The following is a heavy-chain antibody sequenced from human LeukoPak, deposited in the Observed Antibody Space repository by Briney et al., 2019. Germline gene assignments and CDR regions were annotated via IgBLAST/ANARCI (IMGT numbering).Heavy chain of an antibody. Sequence: SETLSLTCTVSGGSISSYYWSWIRQPPGKGLEWIGYIYYSGSTNYNPSLKSRVTISVDTSKNQFSLKLSSVTAADTAVYYCARDRPNYYDSSGYYDYWGQGTLVTVSS. D-gene: IGHD3-22*01. CDR3: ARDRPNYYDSSGYYDY. V-gene: IGHV4-59*01. CDR1: GGSISSYY. J-gene: IGHJ4*02. CDR2: IYYSGST.